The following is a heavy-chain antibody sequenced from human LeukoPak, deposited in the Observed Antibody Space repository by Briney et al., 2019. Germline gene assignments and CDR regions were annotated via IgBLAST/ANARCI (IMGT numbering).Heavy chain of an antibody. J-gene: IGHJ6*03. Sequence: SVKVPCKASGGTFSSYAISWVRQAPGQGLEWMGGIIPIFGTANYAQKFQGRVTITADESTSTAYMELSSLRSEDTAVYYRARGTNRITIFGVVTPNYYYYYMDVWGKGTTVTVSS. CDR2: IIPIFGTA. D-gene: IGHD3-3*01. V-gene: IGHV1-69*13. CDR3: ARGTNRITIFGVVTPNYYYYYMDV. CDR1: GGTFSSYA.